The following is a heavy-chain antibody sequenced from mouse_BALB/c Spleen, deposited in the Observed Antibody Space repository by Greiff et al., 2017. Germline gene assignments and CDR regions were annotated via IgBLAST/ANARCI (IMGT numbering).Heavy chain of an antibody. CDR1: GFTFSSYG. CDR2: INSNGGST. V-gene: IGHV5-6-3*01. CDR3: ARMGFYGNYAMDY. D-gene: IGHD2-1*01. J-gene: IGHJ4*01. Sequence: EVKLMESGGGLVQPGGSLKLSCAASGFTFSSYGMSWVRQTPDKRLELVATINSNGGSTYYPDSVKGRFTISRDNAKNTLYLQMSSLKSEDTAMYYCARMGFYGNYAMDYWGQGTSVTVSS.